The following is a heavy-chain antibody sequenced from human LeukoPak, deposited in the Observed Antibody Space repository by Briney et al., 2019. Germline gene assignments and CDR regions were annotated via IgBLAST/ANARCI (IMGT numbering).Heavy chain of an antibody. CDR3: AKVRYFGPSAFDI. CDR2: ISYDGSNK. V-gene: IGHV3-30*18. Sequence: GGSLRLSCAASGFTFRNYGMHWVRQAPGKGRDWVAFISYDGSNKYYTDSVKGRFTISRDNSKNTLYLQMNSLRAEDTAVYYCAKVRYFGPSAFDIWGQGTMVTVSS. D-gene: IGHD3-9*01. CDR1: GFTFRNYG. J-gene: IGHJ3*02.